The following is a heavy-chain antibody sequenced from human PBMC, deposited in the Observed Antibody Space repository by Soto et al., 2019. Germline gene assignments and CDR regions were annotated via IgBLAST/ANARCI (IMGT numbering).Heavy chain of an antibody. J-gene: IGHJ4*02. V-gene: IGHV3-23*01. D-gene: IGHD3-10*01. CDR3: AKAHMVRGVMAPVDY. Sequence: PGGSLRLSCAASGFTFSNYAMSWVRQAPGKGLEWVSAISGSGGSTYYADSVKGRFTISRDNSKNTLYLQMNSLRAEDTAVYYCAKAHMVRGVMAPVDYWGQGTLVTVSS. CDR1: GFTFSNYA. CDR2: ISGSGGST.